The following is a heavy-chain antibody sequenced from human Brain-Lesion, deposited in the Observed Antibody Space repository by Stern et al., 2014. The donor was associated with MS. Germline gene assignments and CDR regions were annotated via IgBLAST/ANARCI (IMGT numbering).Heavy chain of an antibody. CDR3: ARGERWFDS. Sequence: VQLVQSGGGLVKPGGSLRLSCAASGFTFSNYWMHWVRQAPGKGLGWVSGVKNDGRRTSYADSVKGRFTMSRDNAKNTLYLQMNSLRVEDTAIYYCARGERWFDSWGQGTLVTVSS. CDR2: VKNDGRRT. V-gene: IGHV3-74*02. D-gene: IGHD3-10*01. CDR1: GFTFSNYW. J-gene: IGHJ5*01.